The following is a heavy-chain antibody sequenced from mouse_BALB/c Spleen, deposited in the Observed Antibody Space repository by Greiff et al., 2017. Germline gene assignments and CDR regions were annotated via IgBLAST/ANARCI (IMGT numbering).Heavy chain of an antibody. CDR3: ARLYDLPFAY. V-gene: IGHV5-6*01. CDR2: ISSGGSYT. CDR1: GFTFSSYG. D-gene: IGHD2-3*01. Sequence: EVKLMESGGDLVKPGGSLKLSCAASGFTFSSYGMSWVRQTPDKRLEWVATISSGGSYTYYPDSVKGRFTISRDNAKNTLYLQMSSLKSEDTAMYYCARLYDLPFAYWGQGTLVTVSA. J-gene: IGHJ3*01.